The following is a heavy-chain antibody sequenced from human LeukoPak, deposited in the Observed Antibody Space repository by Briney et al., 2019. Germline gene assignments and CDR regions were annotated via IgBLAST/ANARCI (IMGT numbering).Heavy chain of an antibody. D-gene: IGHD1-1*01. J-gene: IGHJ4*02. CDR3: ARRDWNGQCYFDY. CDR1: GYTFTTYW. CDR2: IYPADSDT. Sequence: GESLQISCQSSGYTFTTYWIAWVRQMPGKGLECMGIIYPADSDTRYSPSFQGQVTISADKSITTAYLQWSSLKASDTAMHYCARRDWNGQCYFDYWGQGTLVTVSS. V-gene: IGHV5-51*01.